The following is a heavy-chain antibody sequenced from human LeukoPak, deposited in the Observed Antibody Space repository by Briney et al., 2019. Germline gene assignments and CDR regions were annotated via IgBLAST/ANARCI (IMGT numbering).Heavy chain of an antibody. J-gene: IGHJ4*02. CDR3: ARLIAEVGGGTNYFDT. Sequence: PSETLSLTCTVSGGSVTTSYWSWIRQSAGEGLEWIGRVYISGDTKYNPFLKSRVIMSLDASKNQFSLSLRSVTAADTAVYYCARLIAEVGGGTNYFDTWDQGTLVTVSS. CDR2: VYISGDT. V-gene: IGHV4-4*07. D-gene: IGHD2-21*01. CDR1: GGSVTTSY.